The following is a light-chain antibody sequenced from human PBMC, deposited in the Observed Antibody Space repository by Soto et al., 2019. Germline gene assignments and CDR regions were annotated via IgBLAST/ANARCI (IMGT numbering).Light chain of an antibody. V-gene: IGKV1-9*01. Sequence: IQLTQSPSSLPASVGDRVTITCRASQGISSYLAWYQQKPGKAPKLLIYAASTLQSGVPSRFSGSGSGTDFTLTISSLQPEDFATYYCQQLNSYPFFGGGTKVEIK. J-gene: IGKJ4*01. CDR1: QGISSY. CDR2: AAS. CDR3: QQLNSYPF.